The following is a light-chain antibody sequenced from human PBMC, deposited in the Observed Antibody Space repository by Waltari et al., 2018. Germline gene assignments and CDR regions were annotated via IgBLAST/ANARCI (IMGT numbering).Light chain of an antibody. CDR2: NAS. Sequence: DIQMTQSPSTPSASVGDRFTITCRASQSISNWLAWYQQQPGKAPKLLIYNASTLESGVPSRFSGSGSVTEFTLTISSLQPDDFATYYCQQYNSYSLLTFGGGTKVEIK. CDR3: QQYNSYSLLT. V-gene: IGKV1-5*03. CDR1: QSISNW. J-gene: IGKJ4*01.